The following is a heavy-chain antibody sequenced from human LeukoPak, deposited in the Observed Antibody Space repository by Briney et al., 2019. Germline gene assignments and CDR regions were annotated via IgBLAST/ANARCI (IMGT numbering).Heavy chain of an antibody. CDR3: ARRGVAVAGNAKYYFDY. V-gene: IGHV5-51*01. CDR1: GYSFTSYW. Sequence: GESLKISCKGSGYSFTSYWIGWVRQMPGKGPEWMGIIYPGDSDTRYSPSFQGQVTISADKSISTAYLQWSSLKASDTAMYYCARRGVAVAGNAKYYFDYWGQGTLVTVSS. J-gene: IGHJ4*02. D-gene: IGHD6-19*01. CDR2: IYPGDSDT.